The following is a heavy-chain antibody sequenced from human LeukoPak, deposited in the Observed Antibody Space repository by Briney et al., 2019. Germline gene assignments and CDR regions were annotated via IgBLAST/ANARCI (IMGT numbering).Heavy chain of an antibody. CDR1: GFTFSDYY. D-gene: IGHD4-23*01. Sequence: GGSLRLSCAASGFTFSDYYMTWIRQAPGKGLEWVSYISSSSSYTNYADSVKGRFTISRDNAKNSLYLQMNSLRAEDTAVYYCARDLSWRWPNSGSNYFDYWGQGTLVTVSS. V-gene: IGHV3-11*05. J-gene: IGHJ4*02. CDR2: ISSSSSYT. CDR3: ARDLSWRWPNSGSNYFDY.